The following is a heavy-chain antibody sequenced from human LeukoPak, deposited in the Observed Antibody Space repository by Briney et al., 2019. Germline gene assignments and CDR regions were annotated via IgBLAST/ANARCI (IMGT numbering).Heavy chain of an antibody. CDR1: GFTFSSYA. V-gene: IGHV3-23*01. CDR3: ARLYDSSGPFDY. CDR2: ISGSGGST. Sequence: GGSLRLSCAASGFTFSSYAMSWVRQAPGKGLEWVSVISGSGGSTHYADSVKGRFTISRDNSKNTLYLQMNSLRAEDTAVYYCARLYDSSGPFDYWGQGTLVTVSS. J-gene: IGHJ4*02. D-gene: IGHD3-22*01.